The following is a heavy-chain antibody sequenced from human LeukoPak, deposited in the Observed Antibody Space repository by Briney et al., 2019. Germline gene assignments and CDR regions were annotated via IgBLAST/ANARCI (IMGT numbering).Heavy chain of an antibody. CDR3: AGGRQLGY. J-gene: IGHJ4*02. V-gene: IGHV3-7*01. D-gene: IGHD6-13*01. Sequence: GGSLRLSCAASGFTFSNYWMSSVRQAPGKGLEWVANIKEDGSEKYYVDSVKGPFTISRDNARNSLYLQMNSLRAEDTAVYYCAGGRQLGYWGQGTLVTVSS. CDR2: IKEDGSEK. CDR1: GFTFSNYW.